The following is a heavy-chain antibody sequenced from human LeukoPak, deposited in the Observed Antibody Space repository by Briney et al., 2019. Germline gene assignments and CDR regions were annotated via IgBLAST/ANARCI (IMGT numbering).Heavy chain of an antibody. J-gene: IGHJ4*02. V-gene: IGHV4-4*07. Sequence: SETLSFTCSVSGGSISSYYWSWVRQPAGKGLEWIGRIYSSGSTNYNPSLNSRVTMSVDTSNNQFSLRLTSATAADTAVYYCARGTTAAAGIFDCWGQGTLVTVSS. CDR1: GGSISSYY. D-gene: IGHD6-13*01. CDR2: IYSSGST. CDR3: ARGTTAAAGIFDC.